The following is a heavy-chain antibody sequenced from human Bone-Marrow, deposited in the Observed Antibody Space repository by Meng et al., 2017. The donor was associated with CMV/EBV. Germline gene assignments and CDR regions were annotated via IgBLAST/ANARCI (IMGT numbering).Heavy chain of an antibody. CDR1: GGSISSYY. J-gene: IGHJ4*02. CDR3: ARVRVDTAMGHFDY. V-gene: IGHV4-59*01. D-gene: IGHD5-18*01. CDR2: IYYSGST. Sequence: SETLSLTCTVSGGSISSYYWSWIRQPPGKGLEWIGYIYYSGSTNYNPSLKSRVTISVDTSNNQFSLKLSSVTAADTAVYYCARVRVDTAMGHFDYWGQGTLVTVSS.